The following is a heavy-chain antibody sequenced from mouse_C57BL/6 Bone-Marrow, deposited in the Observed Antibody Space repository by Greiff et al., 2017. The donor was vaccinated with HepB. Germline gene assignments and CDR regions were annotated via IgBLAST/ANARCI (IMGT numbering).Heavy chain of an antibody. CDR3: ARAPPNWDNYFDY. Sequence: QVQLQQPGAELVKPGASVKLSCKASGYTFTSYWMHWVKQRPGQGLEWIGMIHPNSGSTNYNEKFKSKATLTVDKSSSTAYMQLSSLTSEDSAVYYCARAPPNWDNYFDYWGQGTTLTVSS. D-gene: IGHD4-1*01. J-gene: IGHJ2*01. CDR1: GYTFTSYW. V-gene: IGHV1-64*01. CDR2: IHPNSGST.